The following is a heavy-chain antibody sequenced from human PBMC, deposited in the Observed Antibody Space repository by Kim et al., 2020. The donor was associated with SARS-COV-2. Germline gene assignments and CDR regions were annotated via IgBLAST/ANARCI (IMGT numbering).Heavy chain of an antibody. J-gene: IGHJ3*02. CDR3: ARAPGVMIFGVVSSFDI. D-gene: IGHD3-3*01. V-gene: IGHV4-59*01. Sequence: SETLSLTCTVSGGSISSYYWSWIRQPPGKGLEWIGYIYYSGSTNYNPSLKSRVTISVDTSKNQFSLKLSSVTAADTAVYYCARAPGVMIFGVVSSFDIWGQGTMVTVSS. CDR1: GGSISSYY. CDR2: IYYSGST.